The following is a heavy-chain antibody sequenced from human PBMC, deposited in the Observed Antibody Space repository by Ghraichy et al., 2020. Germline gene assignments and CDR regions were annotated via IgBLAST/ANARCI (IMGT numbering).Heavy chain of an antibody. J-gene: IGHJ4*02. V-gene: IGHV1-69*17. CDR1: GGTLDIYA. Sequence: KVSCKASGGTLDIYALNWVRQAPGQGLEWMGGIIPMYGVAKYAQRFQGRLTITADKSTTTVYMELSSLRSEDTAVYYCARVTSVAVAGTFDYWGPGTLVTVAS. D-gene: IGHD6-19*01. CDR2: IIPMYGVA. CDR3: ARVTSVAVAGTFDY.